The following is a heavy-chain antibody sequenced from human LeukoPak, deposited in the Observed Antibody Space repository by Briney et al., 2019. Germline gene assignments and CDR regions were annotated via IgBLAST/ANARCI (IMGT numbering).Heavy chain of an antibody. CDR3: ARVVDEWLSVGGLYP. V-gene: IGHV3-74*01. J-gene: IGHJ5*02. D-gene: IGHD3-3*01. CDR1: GFAFSNYW. CDR2: INRPGSTT. Sequence: GASLRLSCAAPGFAFSNYWMHWVRQPPGEGLVLVSRINRPGSTTNYADSLKGRFTSSRDNANNTVYLKMKSLRADDTAVYYCARVVDEWLSVGGLYPWGQGTLVTVSS.